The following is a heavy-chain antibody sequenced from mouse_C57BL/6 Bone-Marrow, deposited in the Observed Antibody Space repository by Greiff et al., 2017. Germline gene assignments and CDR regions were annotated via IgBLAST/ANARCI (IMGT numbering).Heavy chain of an antibody. CDR1: GYTFTDYY. D-gene: IGHD2-10*01. V-gene: IGHV1-76*01. J-gene: IGHJ3*01. CDR3: ARWAYYGNYGAD. CDR2: IYPGSGNT. Sequence: QVQLQQSGAELVRPGASVKLSCKASGYTFTDYYINWVKQRPGQGLEWIARIYPGSGNTYYNEKFKGKATLTAEKSSSTAYMQLSRLTSEDSAVYFCARWAYYGNYGADWGQGTLVTVSA.